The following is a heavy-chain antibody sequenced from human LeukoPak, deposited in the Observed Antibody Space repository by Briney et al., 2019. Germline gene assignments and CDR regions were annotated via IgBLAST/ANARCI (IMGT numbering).Heavy chain of an antibody. CDR3: ARDQSGYSYGYNNWFDP. CDR2: ISSYTGST. J-gene: IGHJ5*02. V-gene: IGHV1-18*01. CDR1: GYTFTTYG. Sequence: GASVKVSCKASGYTFTTYGINWVRQAPGQGLERVGWISSYTGSTNYAQKLQGRVTMTTDTSTSTAYMELRSLRSDDTAVYYCARDQSGYSYGYNNWFDPWGQGTLVTVSS. D-gene: IGHD5-18*01.